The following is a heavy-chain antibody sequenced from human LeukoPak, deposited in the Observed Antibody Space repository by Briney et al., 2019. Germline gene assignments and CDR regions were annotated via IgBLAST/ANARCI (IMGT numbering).Heavy chain of an antibody. Sequence: SETLSLTCTVSGGSISSSSYYWGWIRQPPGKGLEWIGSIYYSGSTYYNPSLKSRVAISVDTSKNQFSLKLSSVTAADTAVYYCAGPANTLEGDAFDIWGQGTMVTVSS. D-gene: IGHD3-3*01. CDR3: AGPANTLEGDAFDI. V-gene: IGHV4-39*01. CDR2: IYYSGST. CDR1: GGSISSSSYY. J-gene: IGHJ3*02.